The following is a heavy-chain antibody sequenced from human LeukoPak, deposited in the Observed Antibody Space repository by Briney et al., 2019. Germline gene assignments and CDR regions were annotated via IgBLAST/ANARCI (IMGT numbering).Heavy chain of an antibody. CDR3: AGRTADISTGYPSHMHY. V-gene: IGHV4-30-4*01. Sequence: SETLSLTCTVSGGSISSGDYYWSWIRQPPGKGLEWIGYIYYSGSTYYNPSLKSRVTISVDTSKNQFSLKLSSVTAADTAVYYCAGRTADISTGYPSHMHYWGQGTLVTVSS. J-gene: IGHJ4*02. CDR1: GGSISSGDYY. D-gene: IGHD3-9*01. CDR2: IYYSGST.